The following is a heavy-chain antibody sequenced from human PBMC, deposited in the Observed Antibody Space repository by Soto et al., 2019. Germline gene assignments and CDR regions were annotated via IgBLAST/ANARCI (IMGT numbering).Heavy chain of an antibody. CDR1: GFTFSSYA. D-gene: IGHD3-10*01. Sequence: GGSLRLSCAASGFTFSSYAMSWVRQAPGKGLEWVPAISGSGGSTYYADSVKGRFTISRDNSKNTLYLQMNSLRAEDTAVYYCAKPQRIRGVINLGGQGTLVTVSS. CDR3: AKPQRIRGVINL. V-gene: IGHV3-23*01. J-gene: IGHJ4*02. CDR2: ISGSGGST.